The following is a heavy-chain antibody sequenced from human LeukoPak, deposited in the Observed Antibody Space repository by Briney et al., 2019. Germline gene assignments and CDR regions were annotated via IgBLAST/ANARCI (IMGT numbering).Heavy chain of an antibody. V-gene: IGHV1-2*02. CDR3: ARDSFVADLRGFDY. CDR2: INPNSGGT. Sequence: GSVKVSCKASGYTFTGYYMHWVRQAPGQGLEWMGWINPNSGGTNYAQKFQGRVTISVDTSKNQFSLKLSSVTAADTAVYYCARDSFVADLRGFDYWGQGTLVTVSS. D-gene: IGHD6-19*01. J-gene: IGHJ4*02. CDR1: GYTFTGYY.